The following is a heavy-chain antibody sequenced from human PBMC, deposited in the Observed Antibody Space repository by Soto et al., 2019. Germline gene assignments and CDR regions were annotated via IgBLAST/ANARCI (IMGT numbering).Heavy chain of an antibody. Sequence: QVQLVQSGAEVKKPGSSVKVSCKASGGTFSSYAISWGRQAPGQGLEWMGGIIPIFGTANYAKKVQGRVTITADESTSTAYMDLSSLRSEDTAVYYCAREAGVGIQLCAHSFDYCCQGTLVTVAS. D-gene: IGHD5-18*01. V-gene: IGHV1-69*01. J-gene: IGHJ4*02. CDR3: AREAGVGIQLCAHSFDY. CDR2: IIPIFGTA. CDR1: GGTFSSYA.